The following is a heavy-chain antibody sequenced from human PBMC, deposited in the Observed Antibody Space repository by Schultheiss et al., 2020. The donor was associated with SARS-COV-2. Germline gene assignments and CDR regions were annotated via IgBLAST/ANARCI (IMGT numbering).Heavy chain of an antibody. J-gene: IGHJ4*02. CDR3: ARATRVETLFSVRGGSFDF. CDR1: GSSITGFF. D-gene: IGHD5-24*01. CDR2: IYFTGIT. Sequence: LESLSLTCSVSGSSITGFFWTWIRKPPGKGLDPIGNIYFTGITKYNPSLKSRVTISIDTSKNEFSLKLGSVTAADTAVYFCARATRVETLFSVRGGSFDFWGRGALVTVSS. V-gene: IGHV4-59*01.